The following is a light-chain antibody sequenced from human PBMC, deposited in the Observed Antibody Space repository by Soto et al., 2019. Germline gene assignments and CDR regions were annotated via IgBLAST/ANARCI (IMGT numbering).Light chain of an antibody. Sequence: EIVLTQSPGTLSLSPGERATLSCRASEFLSSSYLVWYQQKPGQAPRLLIYAASRRATGIPDRFSGSGSATDYTLTINTLEPEDFAVYYCPQQGTFGQGTKLEIK. J-gene: IGKJ2*01. V-gene: IGKV3-20*01. CDR3: PQQGT. CDR2: AAS. CDR1: EFLSSSY.